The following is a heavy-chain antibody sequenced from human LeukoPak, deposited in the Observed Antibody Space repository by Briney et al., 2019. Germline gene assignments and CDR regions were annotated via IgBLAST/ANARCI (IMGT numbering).Heavy chain of an antibody. Sequence: GGSLRLSCAASGFTFSSYEMNWVRQAPGKGLEWVSYISSSGSTIYYADSVKGRFTISRDNAKNSLYLQMNSLRAEDTATYYCARVIVGAGSAFDYWGQGTQVTVSS. D-gene: IGHD1-26*01. J-gene: IGHJ4*02. CDR3: ARVIVGAGSAFDY. CDR1: GFTFSSYE. CDR2: ISSSGSTI. V-gene: IGHV3-48*03.